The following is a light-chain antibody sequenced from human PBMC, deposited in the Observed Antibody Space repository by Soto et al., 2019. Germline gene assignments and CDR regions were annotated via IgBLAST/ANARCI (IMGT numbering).Light chain of an antibody. J-gene: IGKJ1*01. Sequence: AIRMTQSPSSLSASTGDRVTITCRASQGISSYLAWYQQKPGKAPKLLIYAASTFQSGVPSRFSGSGSGTEFTLTISCLQSEDFATYYCQQYYSYPWTFGQGTKVEIK. CDR1: QGISSY. CDR3: QQYYSYPWT. CDR2: AAS. V-gene: IGKV1-8*01.